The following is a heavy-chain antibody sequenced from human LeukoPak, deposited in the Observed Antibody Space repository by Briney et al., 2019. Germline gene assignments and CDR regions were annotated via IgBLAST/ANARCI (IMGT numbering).Heavy chain of an antibody. J-gene: IGHJ4*02. Sequence: GGSLRLSCAASGFTFSNFWMHWVRQAPGKGLVWVSRINSDGSDTSYADSVKGRLTISRDNAKNTLYLQMNSLRAEDTAISYCVGGYDPHYWGQGTLVTVSS. CDR3: VGGYDPHY. D-gene: IGHD2-15*01. V-gene: IGHV3-74*01. CDR1: GFTFSNFW. CDR2: INSDGSDT.